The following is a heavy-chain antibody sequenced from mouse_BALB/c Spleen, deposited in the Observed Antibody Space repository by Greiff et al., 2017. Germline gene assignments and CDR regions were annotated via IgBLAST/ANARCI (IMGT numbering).Heavy chain of an antibody. Sequence: EVQVVESGAELVKPGASVKLSCTASGFNIKDTYMHWVKQRPEQGLEWIGRIDPANGNTKYDPKFQGKATITADTSSNTAYLQLSSLTSEDTAVYYCASFYYYGSSSFAYWGQGTLVTVSA. V-gene: IGHV14-3*02. CDR3: ASFYYYGSSSFAY. CDR2: IDPANGNT. J-gene: IGHJ3*01. CDR1: GFNIKDTY. D-gene: IGHD1-1*01.